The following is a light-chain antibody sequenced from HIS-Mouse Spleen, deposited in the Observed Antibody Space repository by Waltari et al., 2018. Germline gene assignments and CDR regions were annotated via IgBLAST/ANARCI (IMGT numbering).Light chain of an antibody. CDR2: GKN. J-gene: IGLJ3*02. CDR3: NSRDSSGNHLV. Sequence: SSELTQDPAVSVSLGQPVRITCPGDSLRSYYAIWYPQKQGQAPVLVIYGKNNRHAGIPDRFSGSSSGNTASLTITGAQAEDEADYYCNSRDSSGNHLVFGGGTKLTVL. CDR1: SLRSYY. V-gene: IGLV3-19*01.